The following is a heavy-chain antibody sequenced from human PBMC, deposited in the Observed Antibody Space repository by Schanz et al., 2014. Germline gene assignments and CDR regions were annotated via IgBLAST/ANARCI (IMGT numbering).Heavy chain of an antibody. CDR2: IGYSGVPI. CDR3: AREFVN. D-gene: IGHD2-21*01. J-gene: IGHJ1*01. CDR1: GITFSGYS. V-gene: IGHV3-48*04. Sequence: EVQLVESGGGLAQPGGSLRLSCAASGITFSGYSMNWVRQAPGKGLEWIAYIGYSGVPIYYANSVKGRFTVSRDNTRNSLYLQMNSLRVDDTAVYYCAREFVNWGQGTLVTVSS.